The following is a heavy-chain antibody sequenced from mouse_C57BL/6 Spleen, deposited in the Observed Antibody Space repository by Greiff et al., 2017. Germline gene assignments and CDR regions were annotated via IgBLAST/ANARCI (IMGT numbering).Heavy chain of an antibody. CDR1: GYAFSSYW. V-gene: IGHV1-80*01. D-gene: IGHD3-1*01. J-gene: IGHJ1*03. CDR2: IYPGDGDT. CDR3: ERGTGPNWYFDV. Sequence: QVQLQQSGAELVKPGASVKLSCTASGYAFSSYWMNWVKQRPGKGLEWIGQIYPGDGDTNYNEKIKGKATLTADKTSNTAYMQLSSLTSEDSAVYFCERGTGPNWYFDVWGTGTTVTVSS.